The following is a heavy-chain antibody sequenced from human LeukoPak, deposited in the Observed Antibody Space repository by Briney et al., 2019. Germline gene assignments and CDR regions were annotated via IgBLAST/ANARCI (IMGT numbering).Heavy chain of an antibody. CDR2: ISSSRSYI. CDR3: ARDRRHTMIVVGREGWYFDL. CDR1: GFTFSSYS. Sequence: NPGGSLRLSCAASGFTFSSYSMNWVRQAPGKGLEWVSSISSSRSYIYYADSVKGRFTISRDNAKNSLYLQMNSLRAEDTAVYYCARDRRHTMIVVGREGWYFDLWGRGTLVTVSS. J-gene: IGHJ2*01. D-gene: IGHD3-22*01. V-gene: IGHV3-21*01.